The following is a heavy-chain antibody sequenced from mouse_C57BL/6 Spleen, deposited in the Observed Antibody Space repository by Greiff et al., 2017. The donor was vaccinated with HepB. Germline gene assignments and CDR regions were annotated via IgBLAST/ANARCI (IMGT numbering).Heavy chain of an antibody. D-gene: IGHD3-3*01. CDR3: ARDEGRGSWFAY. Sequence: QVQLQQPGAELVMPGASVKLSCKASGYTFTSYWMHWVKQRPGQGLEWIGEIDPSDSYTNYNQKFKGKSTLTVDKSSSTAYMQLSSLTSEDSAVYYCARDEGRGSWFAYWGQGTLVTVSA. CDR1: GYTFTSYW. J-gene: IGHJ3*01. CDR2: IDPSDSYT. V-gene: IGHV1-69*01.